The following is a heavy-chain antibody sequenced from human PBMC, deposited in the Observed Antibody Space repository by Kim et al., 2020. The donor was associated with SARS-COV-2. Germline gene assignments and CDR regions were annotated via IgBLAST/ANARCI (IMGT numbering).Heavy chain of an antibody. D-gene: IGHD4-17*01. CDR1: GFTFSSYG. Sequence: GGSLRLSCAASGFTFSSYGMHWVRQAPGKGLEWVAVIWYDGSNKYYADSAKGRCTISRDNSKNTLYAQMNSLRAEDTAVDYCARERDYGEGGGIDVWVEG. CDR2: IWYDGSNK. CDR3: ARERDYGEGGGIDV. J-gene: IGHJ6*03. V-gene: IGHV3-33*01.